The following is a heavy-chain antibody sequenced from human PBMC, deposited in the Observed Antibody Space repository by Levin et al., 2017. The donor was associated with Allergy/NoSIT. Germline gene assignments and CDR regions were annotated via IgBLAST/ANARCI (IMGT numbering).Heavy chain of an antibody. J-gene: IGHJ6*02. CDR1: GYTFTSYD. CDR2: MNPNSGNT. CDR3: ARGLSSYDFWSGYYMSYYYGMDV. Sequence: ASVKVSCKASGYTFTSYDINWVRQATGQGLEWMGWMNPNSGNTGYAQKFQGRVTMTRNTSISTAYMELSSLRSEDTAVYYCARGLSSYDFWSGYYMSYYYGMDVWGQGTTVTVSS. V-gene: IGHV1-8*01. D-gene: IGHD3-3*01.